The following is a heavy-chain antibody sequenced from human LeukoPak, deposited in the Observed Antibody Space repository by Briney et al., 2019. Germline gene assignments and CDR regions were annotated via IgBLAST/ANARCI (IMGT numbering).Heavy chain of an antibody. CDR3: ARDLGVTGSDY. CDR1: GYTFTSYY. CDR2: INPSGGTT. Sequence: GASVTVSCKASGYTFTSYYMHWVRQAPGQGLQWMGIINPSGGTTTYAQKFQGRVTMTRDTSTSTVYMELTSLRSEDTAVYYCARDLGVTGSDYWGQGTLVTVSS. D-gene: IGHD3-9*01. V-gene: IGHV1-46*01. J-gene: IGHJ4*02.